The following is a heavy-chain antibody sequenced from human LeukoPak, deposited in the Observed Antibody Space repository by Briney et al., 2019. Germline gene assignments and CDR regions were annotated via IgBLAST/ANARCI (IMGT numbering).Heavy chain of an antibody. CDR2: TRNKPNGYTT. V-gene: IGHV3-72*01. Sequence: PGGSLRLSCAASGFTFSDHYMDRVRQAQGKGLEWVARTRNKPNGYTTEYAASVKGRFTISRDASKDSLYLQMNSLKTEDTAVYYCARTSRQCYFDYWGQGTLVTVSS. CDR1: GFTFSDHY. J-gene: IGHJ4*02. CDR3: ARTSRQCYFDY.